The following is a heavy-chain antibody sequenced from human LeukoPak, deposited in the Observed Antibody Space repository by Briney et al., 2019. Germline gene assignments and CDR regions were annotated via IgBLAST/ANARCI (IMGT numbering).Heavy chain of an antibody. CDR2: IYYSGST. Sequence: SETPSLTCAVYGGSFSGYYWSWIRQPPGKGLEWIGSIYYSGSTNYNPSLKSRVTISVDTSKNQFSLKLSSVTAADTAVYYCARRIVGATANFDYWGQGTLVTVSS. CDR3: ARRIVGATANFDY. V-gene: IGHV4-34*01. CDR1: GGSFSGYY. D-gene: IGHD1-26*01. J-gene: IGHJ4*02.